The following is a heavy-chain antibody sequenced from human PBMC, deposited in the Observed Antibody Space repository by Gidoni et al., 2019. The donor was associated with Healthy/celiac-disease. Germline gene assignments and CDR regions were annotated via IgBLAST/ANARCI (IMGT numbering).Heavy chain of an antibody. J-gene: IGHJ4*02. CDR3: AKGGSIAARPNYFDY. CDR1: GFTFRSYA. D-gene: IGHD6-6*01. Sequence: EVQLLESGGGLVQPGGSLRLSCAASGFTFRSYAMIWVPQAPGKGLGWVSAISGSGGSTYYADSGKGRFTISRDNSKNTLYLQMNSLRAEDTAVYYCAKGGSIAARPNYFDYWGQGTLVTVSS. CDR2: ISGSGGST. V-gene: IGHV3-23*01.